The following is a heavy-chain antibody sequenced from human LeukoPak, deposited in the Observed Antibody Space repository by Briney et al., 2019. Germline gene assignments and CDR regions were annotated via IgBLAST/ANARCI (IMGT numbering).Heavy chain of an antibody. Sequence: AGRSLRLSCAASGFTFDDYAMHWVRQAPGKGLEWVSGISWNSGSIGYADSVKGRFTISRDNAKNSLYLQMNSLRAEDTALYYCAKDGCSSTSCYENYYYYYMDVWGKGTTVTVSS. D-gene: IGHD2-2*01. V-gene: IGHV3-9*01. J-gene: IGHJ6*03. CDR3: AKDGCSSTSCYENYYYYYMDV. CDR2: ISWNSGSI. CDR1: GFTFDDYA.